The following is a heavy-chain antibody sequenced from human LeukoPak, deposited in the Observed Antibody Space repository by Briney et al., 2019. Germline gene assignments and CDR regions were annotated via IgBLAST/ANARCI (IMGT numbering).Heavy chain of an antibody. CDR3: AKIRPAGYYFDS. CDR1: GFTFTSYA. J-gene: IGHJ4*02. D-gene: IGHD6-13*01. V-gene: IGHV3-23*01. Sequence: PGGSLRLSCTASGFTFTSYAMTWVRQAPGKGLEWVSTVSGSGDSTYYADSVKGRFTLSRDNSKNTLYLQMSSLRAEDTAVYYCAKIRPAGYYFDSWGQGTLVTVSS. CDR2: VSGSGDST.